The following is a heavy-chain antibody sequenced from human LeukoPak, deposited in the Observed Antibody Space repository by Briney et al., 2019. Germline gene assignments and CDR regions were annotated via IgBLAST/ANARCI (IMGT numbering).Heavy chain of an antibody. CDR1: VFTSRTYA. CDR3: AKWGYYYYGMDV. J-gene: IGHJ6*04. V-gene: IGHV3-23*01. D-gene: IGHD3-16*01. Sequence: GGSLRLSCAPSVFTSRTYAMSWVRQAPGRGLEWVSDIIGRGGSTHYADSVKGRFTISRDTSKNTLYLQMNSQRAEDTAVYYCAKWGYYYYGMDVWGKGTTVTVSS. CDR2: IIGRGGST.